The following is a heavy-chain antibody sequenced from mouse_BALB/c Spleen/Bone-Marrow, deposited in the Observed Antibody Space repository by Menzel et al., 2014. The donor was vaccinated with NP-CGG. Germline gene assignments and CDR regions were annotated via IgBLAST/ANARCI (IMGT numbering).Heavy chain of an antibody. J-gene: IGHJ3*01. CDR3: TIVAY. CDR2: IDPETGGT. V-gene: IGHV1-15*01. CDR1: GYTFTAYE. Sequence: QVQLQQPEAELVRPGASVTLSCKASGYTFTAYEMFWVKQTPVHGLEWIGAIDPETGGTAYNQKFKGKATLTADKSSSTAYMELRSLTSEDSAVYYCTIVAYWGQGTLVAVSA.